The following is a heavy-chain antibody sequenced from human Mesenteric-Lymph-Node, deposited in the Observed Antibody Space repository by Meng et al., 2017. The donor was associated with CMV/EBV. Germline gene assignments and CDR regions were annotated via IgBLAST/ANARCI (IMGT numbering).Heavy chain of an antibody. CDR3: ARGFGGWSGYYMAFDY. Sequence: GGSLRLSCAASEFTVMSHHMSWVRQAPGKGLEWVSGISGSGGSTWYAVSVRGRFTISRDNSKNTLYLQMNSLRVEDTAIYYCARGFGGWSGYYMAFDYWGQGTLVTVSS. CDR2: ISGSGGST. V-gene: IGHV3-23*01. J-gene: IGHJ4*02. CDR1: EFTVMSHH. D-gene: IGHD3-3*01.